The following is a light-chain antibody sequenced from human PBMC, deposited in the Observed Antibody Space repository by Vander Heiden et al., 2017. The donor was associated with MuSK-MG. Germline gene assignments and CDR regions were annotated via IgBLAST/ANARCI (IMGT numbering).Light chain of an antibody. J-gene: IGKJ3*01. V-gene: IGKV3-20*01. CDR1: RSLTRNY. Sequence: EIVLTQSPGTLSLSPGERATLPCRASRSLTRNYLAWYQQRPGQAPRILVYGASNRATGIPDRFSGSGSETDFTLTISRLEPEDFAPYFCQQYYESPRTFGPGTKVDIK. CDR3: QQYYESPRT. CDR2: GAS.